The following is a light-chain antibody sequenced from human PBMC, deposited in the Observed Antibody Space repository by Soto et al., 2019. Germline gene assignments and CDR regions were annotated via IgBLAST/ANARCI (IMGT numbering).Light chain of an antibody. V-gene: IGLV2-14*01. J-gene: IGLJ3*02. Sequence: QSVLTQPASVSGSPGQSITISCTGTSSDVGGYNYVSWYQHHPGKAPKLMIYEVSNRPSGVSNRFSGSKSGNTASLTISGLQAEDEADYYCNSYASTTNGVFGGGTKLTVL. CDR3: NSYASTTNGV. CDR2: EVS. CDR1: SSDVGGYNY.